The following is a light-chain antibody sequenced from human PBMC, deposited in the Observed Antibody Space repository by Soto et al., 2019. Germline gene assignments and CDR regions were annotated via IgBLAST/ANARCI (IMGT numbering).Light chain of an antibody. J-gene: IGKJ1*01. CDR3: QQYKDWATT. V-gene: IGKV3-15*01. CDR2: SAS. CDR1: QTLDSM. Sequence: IVLTQSPATLSVSPGERATLSCWASQTLDSMVAWYQQKSGQAPRLLIYSASARATGVPARFSGYGSGTDFTLTISSLQSEDLGVYYCQQYKDWATTFGQGTKVEV.